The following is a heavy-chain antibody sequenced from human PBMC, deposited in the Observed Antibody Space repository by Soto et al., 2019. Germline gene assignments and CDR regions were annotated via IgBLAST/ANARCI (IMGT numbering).Heavy chain of an antibody. J-gene: IGHJ4*02. CDR3: ARKTWVRFDY. D-gene: IGHD7-27*01. V-gene: IGHV4-4*02. CDR1: GDCISSSVW. CDR2: VFHTGNT. Sequence: SDTLSRTXVVSGDCISSSVWWTWVRQPPGKGLEWIGEVFHTGNTNYNPSLKSRVTMSVDKSTNEFSLKVTSVTAADTAIYYCARKTWVRFDYWAQGALFIVSS.